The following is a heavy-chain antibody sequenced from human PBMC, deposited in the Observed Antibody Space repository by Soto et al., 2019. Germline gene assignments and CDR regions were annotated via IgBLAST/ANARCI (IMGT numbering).Heavy chain of an antibody. D-gene: IGHD3-10*01. V-gene: IGHV1-46*01. CDR1: GYTFTTYY. CDR3: ARRRLIPELLWFGELSTHDAFDI. CDR2: INPSGGST. Sequence: ASVKVSCKASGYTFTTYYMHWVRQAPGQGLEWMGIINPSGGSTSYAQKFQGRVTMTRDTSTSTVYMELSSLRSEDTAVYYCARRRLIPELLWFGELSTHDAFDIWGQGTMVTVSS. J-gene: IGHJ3*02.